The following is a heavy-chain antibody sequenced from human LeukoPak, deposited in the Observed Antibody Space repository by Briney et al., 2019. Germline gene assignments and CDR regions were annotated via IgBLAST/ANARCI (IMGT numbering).Heavy chain of an antibody. CDR1: GYTFTSYA. J-gene: IGHJ3*02. D-gene: IGHD2-2*01. Sequence: SVKVSCKASGYTFTSYAMNWVRQAPGQGLEWMGGIIPIFGTANYAQKFQGRVTITADESTSTAYMELSSLRSEDTAVYYCARSTVPAASPGVHAFDIWGQGTMVTVSS. V-gene: IGHV1-69*13. CDR2: IIPIFGTA. CDR3: ARSTVPAASPGVHAFDI.